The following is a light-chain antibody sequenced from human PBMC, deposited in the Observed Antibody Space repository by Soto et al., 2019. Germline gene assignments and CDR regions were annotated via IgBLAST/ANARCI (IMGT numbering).Light chain of an antibody. CDR3: QQRSNWPPWT. CDR1: QSVTYN. V-gene: IGKV3-11*01. CDR2: GAS. Sequence: ESLLTQSTATLAASPGEKVTLSYRATQSVTYNLAWYQQKPGQAPRLLIYGASTRATGIPARFSGSGSGTDFTLTISSLEPEDFAVYYCQQRSNWPPWTFGQGTKVDIK. J-gene: IGKJ1*01.